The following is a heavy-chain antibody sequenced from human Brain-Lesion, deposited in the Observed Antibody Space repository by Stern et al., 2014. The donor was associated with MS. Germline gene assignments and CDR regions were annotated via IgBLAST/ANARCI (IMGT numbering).Heavy chain of an antibody. CDR2: IIPIFGTS. V-gene: IGHV1-69*06. D-gene: IGHD4-23*01. CDR3: ARRGFYGGADDYYFDY. Sequence: VQLVESGAEVKKPGSSMKVSCKASGDTFNNYALNWVRQAPGQGLEWMGGIIPIFGTSNYAQKFQGRVTITADKSTSTAYMELSSLRSEDTAVYYCARRGFYGGADDYYFDYWGQGTLVTVSS. J-gene: IGHJ4*02. CDR1: GDTFNNYA.